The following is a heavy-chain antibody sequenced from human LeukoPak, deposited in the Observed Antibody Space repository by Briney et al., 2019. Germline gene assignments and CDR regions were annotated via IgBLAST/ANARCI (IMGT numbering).Heavy chain of an antibody. CDR3: ASLQFINRVFDV. Sequence: PSQTLSLTCAFSGGSISRGGYSWTWIRQPPGKGLEWIGSIFHSGTTYYNPSLKSRVTISVDRSKNHFSLNLSSVTAADTALYYCASLQFINRVFDVWGQGTMVTVSS. CDR2: IFHSGTT. J-gene: IGHJ3*01. D-gene: IGHD3-10*01. CDR1: GGSISRGGYS. V-gene: IGHV4-30-2*01.